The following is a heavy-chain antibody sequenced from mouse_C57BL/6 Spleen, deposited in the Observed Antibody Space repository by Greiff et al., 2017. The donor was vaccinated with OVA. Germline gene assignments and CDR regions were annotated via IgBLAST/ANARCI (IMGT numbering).Heavy chain of an antibody. CDR1: GYTFTDYE. V-gene: IGHV1-15*01. CDR2: IDPETGGT. Sequence: QVTLKASGAELVRPGASVTLSCKASGYTFTDYEMHWVKQTPVHGLEWIGAIDPETGGTAYNQKFKGKAILTADKSSSTAYMELRSLTSEDSAVYYCTRGDGNYGRLAYWGQGTLVTVSA. J-gene: IGHJ3*01. CDR3: TRGDGNYGRLAY. D-gene: IGHD2-1*01.